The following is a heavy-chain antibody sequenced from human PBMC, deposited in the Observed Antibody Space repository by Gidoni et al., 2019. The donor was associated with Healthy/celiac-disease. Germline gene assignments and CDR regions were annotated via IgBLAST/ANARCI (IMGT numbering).Heavy chain of an antibody. J-gene: IGHJ3*02. V-gene: IGHV3-11*01. CDR3: ARGGWSYDYGDYDGPIDAFDI. CDR1: VFTFCAYY. D-gene: IGHD4-17*01. CDR2: ISSSGNTI. Sequence: QVQLLESGGGLVKPVGSLRLSCAASVFTFCAYYLSWIRQAPGKGLEWVSYISSSGNTIYYADSVKGRFTISRDNAKNSLSLQMNSLRAEDTAVYYCARGGWSYDYGDYDGPIDAFDIWGQGTMVTVSS.